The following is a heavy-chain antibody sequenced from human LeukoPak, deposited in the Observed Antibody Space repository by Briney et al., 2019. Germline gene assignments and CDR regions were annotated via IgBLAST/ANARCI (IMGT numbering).Heavy chain of an antibody. CDR3: ATAAGPPPGPYYFDY. CDR2: IYYSGST. CDR1: GGSISSSSYY. D-gene: IGHD6-13*01. J-gene: IGHJ4*02. V-gene: IGHV4-39*01. Sequence: SETLSLTCTVSGGSISSSSYYWGWIRQPPGKGLEWIGSIYYSGSTYYNPSLKSRVTISVDTSKNQFSLKLSSVTAADTAVYYCATAAGPPPGPYYFDYWGQGTLVTVSS.